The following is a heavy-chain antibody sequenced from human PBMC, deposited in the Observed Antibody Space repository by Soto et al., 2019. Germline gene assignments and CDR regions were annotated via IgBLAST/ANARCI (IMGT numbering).Heavy chain of an antibody. CDR3: ARSGSWYSFFDY. CDR1: GFTVSSNY. CDR2: IYSGGST. J-gene: IGHJ4*02. V-gene: IGHV3-66*01. D-gene: IGHD2-15*01. Sequence: GGSLILSCAASGFTVSSNYMSWVRQAPGKGLEWVSVIYSGGSTYYADSVKGRFTISRDNSKNTLYLQMNSLRAEDTAVYYCARSGSWYSFFDYWGQGTLVTVSS.